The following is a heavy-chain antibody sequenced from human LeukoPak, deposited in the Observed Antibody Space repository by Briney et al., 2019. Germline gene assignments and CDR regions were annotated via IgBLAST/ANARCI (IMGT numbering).Heavy chain of an antibody. CDR3: TREGRDGYNQRLFDP. J-gene: IGHJ5*02. D-gene: IGHD5-24*01. CDR2: INPNSGGT. Sequence: ASVKVSCKASGYTFTGYYMHWVRQAPGQGLEWMGWINPNSGGTNYAQKFQGRVTMTRDTSISTAYMELSRLRSDDTAVYYCTREGRDGYNQRLFDPWGQGTLVTVSS. CDR1: GYTFTGYY. V-gene: IGHV1-2*02.